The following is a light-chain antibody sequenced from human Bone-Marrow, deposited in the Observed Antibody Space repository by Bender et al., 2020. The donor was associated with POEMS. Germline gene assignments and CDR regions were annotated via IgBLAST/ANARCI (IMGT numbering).Light chain of an antibody. CDR2: YDD. Sequence: QSVVTQPPSLSEAPRQRVTISCSGSSSNIGNHGVNWYQQLPGEAPKLLIYYDDLLTPGVSDRFSASKSGNSASLAISELKSEDEALYYCSAWYDSLGGWGFGGGTKLSV. CDR3: SAWYDSLGGWG. CDR1: SSNIGNHG. V-gene: IGLV1-36*01. J-gene: IGLJ2*01.